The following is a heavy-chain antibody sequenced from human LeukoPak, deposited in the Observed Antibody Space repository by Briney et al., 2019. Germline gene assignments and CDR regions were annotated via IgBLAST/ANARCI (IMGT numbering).Heavy chain of an antibody. V-gene: IGHV3-30*18. CDR2: ISYDGSNR. D-gene: IGHD2-2*03. CDR1: GFTFSSYG. CDR3: AKGSGYCSSTSCYAYAFDI. J-gene: IGHJ3*02. Sequence: GMSLRLSCAASGFTFSSYGMHWVRQAPGKGLEWVAVISYDGSNRYYADSVKGRFTISRDNSKNTLYLQMNSLRAEDTAVHYCAKGSGYCSSTSCYAYAFDIWGQGTMVTVSS.